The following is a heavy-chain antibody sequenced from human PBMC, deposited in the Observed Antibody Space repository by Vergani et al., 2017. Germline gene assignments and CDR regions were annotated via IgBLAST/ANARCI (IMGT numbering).Heavy chain of an antibody. CDR3: AREYSSSSGRGFDV. J-gene: IGHJ3*01. V-gene: IGHV3-48*02. CDR1: GFNFSTCN. CDR2: VTSNSRSQ. D-gene: IGHD6-6*01. Sequence: EVQLVESGGGLVQPGGSLRLSCVASGFNFSTCNMNWVRQAPGKGLEWVSSVTSNSRSQSYADSVKGRFTISRDSGKNSLFLQMNSLRDEDTAVYYCAREYSSSSGRGFDVWGQGTKVSVSS.